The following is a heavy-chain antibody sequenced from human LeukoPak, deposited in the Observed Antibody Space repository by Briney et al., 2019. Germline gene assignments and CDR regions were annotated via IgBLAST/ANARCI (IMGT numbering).Heavy chain of an antibody. CDR1: GDSITSGSYY. D-gene: IGHD3-22*01. CDR3: ARLRDSSGYYPSDYFDY. Sequence: SETLSLTCTVSGDSITSGSYYWSWIRQPAGKGLEWIGRIFISGGTNYNPSLRSRVTMSLDTSKNQFSLKLSSVTAADTAVYYCARLRDSSGYYPSDYFDYWGQGTLVTVSS. J-gene: IGHJ4*02. CDR2: IFISGGT. V-gene: IGHV4-61*02.